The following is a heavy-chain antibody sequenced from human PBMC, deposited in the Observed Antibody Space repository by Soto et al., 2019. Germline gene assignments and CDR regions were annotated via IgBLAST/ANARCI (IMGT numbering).Heavy chain of an antibody. Sequence: GGSLRLSCAASGFTFSNAWMSWVRQAPGKGLEWVGRIKSKTDGGTTDYAAPVKGRFTISRDDSKNTLYLQMNSLKTEDTAVYYCTLDEGIGEYFDDWGQGTLVTVSS. CDR1: GFTFSNAW. CDR3: TLDEGIGEYFDD. CDR2: IKSKTDGGTT. D-gene: IGHD3-10*01. J-gene: IGHJ4*02. V-gene: IGHV3-15*01.